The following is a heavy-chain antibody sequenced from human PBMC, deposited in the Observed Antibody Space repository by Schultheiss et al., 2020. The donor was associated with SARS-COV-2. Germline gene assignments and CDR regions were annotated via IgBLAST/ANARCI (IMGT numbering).Heavy chain of an antibody. D-gene: IGHD3-10*01. V-gene: IGHV5-51*01. J-gene: IGHJ4*02. Sequence: GGSLRLSCKGSGYTFPKYWIGWVRQMPGKGLEWMGIIYPSDSDTRYSPSFGGQVTISADKATSTAYLQWSSLKASDSAMYYCARRHESGTGIDYWGQGTLVTVSS. CDR2: IYPSDSDT. CDR3: ARRHESGTGIDY. CDR1: GYTFPKYW.